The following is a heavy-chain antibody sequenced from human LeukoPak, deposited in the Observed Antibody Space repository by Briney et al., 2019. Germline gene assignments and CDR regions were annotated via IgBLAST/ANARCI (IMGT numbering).Heavy chain of an antibody. V-gene: IGHV3-30*03. CDR3: ARTVDTAMVTGYGY. D-gene: IGHD5-18*01. J-gene: IGHJ4*02. Sequence: GGSLRLSCAASGFTFNNYGMHWVRQAPGKGLEWVAVISYDGSNKYYADSVKGRFTISRDNSKNTLYLQMNSLRAEDTAVYYCARTVDTAMVTGYGYWGQGTLVTVSS. CDR1: GFTFNNYG. CDR2: ISYDGSNK.